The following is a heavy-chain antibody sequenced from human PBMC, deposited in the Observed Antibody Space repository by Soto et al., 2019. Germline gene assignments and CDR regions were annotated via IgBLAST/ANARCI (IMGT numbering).Heavy chain of an antibody. CDR3: SKDIAGSGYGFREI. J-gene: IGHJ3*02. D-gene: IGHD5-12*01. Sequence: EVQLLESGGGLVQPGGSLRLSCAASGFTFSSYAMSWVRQAPGKGLEWVSAISGSGGSTYYADSVKGRFTVSRDNSKNTLYLQMNSLRAEDTAVYYCSKDIAGSGYGFREIWGQGTMVTVSS. CDR2: ISGSGGST. CDR1: GFTFSSYA. V-gene: IGHV3-23*01.